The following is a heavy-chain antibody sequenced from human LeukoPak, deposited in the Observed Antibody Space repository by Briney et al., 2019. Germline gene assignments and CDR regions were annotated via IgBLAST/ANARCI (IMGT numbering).Heavy chain of an antibody. CDR2: INHSGST. CDR3: ARVRATGSLRYFDY. J-gene: IGHJ4*02. D-gene: IGHD1-14*01. Sequence: PSETLSLTCAVYGGSFSGYYWSWIRQPPGKGLEWIGEINHSGSTNYNPSLKSRVTISIDTSKNQFSLRLSSVTAADTAVYYCARVRATGSLRYFDYWGQGTLVTVSS. CDR1: GGSFSGYY. V-gene: IGHV4-34*01.